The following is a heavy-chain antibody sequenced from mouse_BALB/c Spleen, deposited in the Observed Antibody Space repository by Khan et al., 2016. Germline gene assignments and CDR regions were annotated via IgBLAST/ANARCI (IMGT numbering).Heavy chain of an antibody. CDR1: GYSITSDYT. D-gene: IGHD2-4*01. J-gene: IGHJ2*01. CDR3: ARRGNYDGFYFDY. CDR2: IRYSGGT. V-gene: IGHV3-2*02. Sequence: EVQRQESGPGLVKPSQSLSLTCAITGYSITSDYTWNWIRQFPGNKLEWMGYIRYSGGTSYNPSLKSRISITRDTSKNQFFLQLNSVTTEDTATYYCARRGNYDGFYFDYWGQGTTLTVSS.